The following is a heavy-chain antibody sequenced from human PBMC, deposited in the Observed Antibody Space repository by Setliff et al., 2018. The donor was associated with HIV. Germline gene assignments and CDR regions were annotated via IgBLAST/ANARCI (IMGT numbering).Heavy chain of an antibody. Sequence: SETLSLTCTVSGGSISSYYWTWIRQSPGKGLEWIGHIFYTGSTTYNPSLKSRLTISVDTSKNQFSLKVNSVTAADTAIYYCARGVNFDYWGQGTQVTVSS. CDR3: ARGVNFDY. CDR1: GGSISSYY. J-gene: IGHJ4*02. D-gene: IGHD3-3*01. CDR2: IFYTGST. V-gene: IGHV4-59*12.